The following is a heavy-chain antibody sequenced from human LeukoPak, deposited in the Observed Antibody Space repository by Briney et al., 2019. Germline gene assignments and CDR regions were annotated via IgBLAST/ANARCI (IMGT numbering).Heavy chain of an antibody. CDR3: ARGGAMVRGVSPLDY. D-gene: IGHD3-10*01. CDR2: ISSSGSYI. CDR1: GFTFSSYI. Sequence: GGSLRLSCAVSGFTFSSYIMNWVRQAPGKGLEWVSSISSSGSYIYYADSVKGRFTISRDNAKNSLYLQMNSLRAEDTAVYYCARGGAMVRGVSPLDYWGQGTLVTVSS. J-gene: IGHJ4*02. V-gene: IGHV3-21*01.